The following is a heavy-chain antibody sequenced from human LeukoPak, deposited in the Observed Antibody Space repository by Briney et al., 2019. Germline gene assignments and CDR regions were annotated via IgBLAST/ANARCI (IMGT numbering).Heavy chain of an antibody. CDR1: GGSFGGYY. CDR2: INHSGST. CDR3: ARASYDYVWGSYRRYNWFDP. D-gene: IGHD3-16*02. V-gene: IGHV4-34*01. Sequence: SETLSLTCAVYGGSFGGYYWSWIRQPPGKGLEWIGKINHSGSTNYNPSLESRATISVDTSKNQFSLKLSSVTAADTAVYYCARASYDYVWGSYRRYNWFDPWGQGTLVTVSS. J-gene: IGHJ5*02.